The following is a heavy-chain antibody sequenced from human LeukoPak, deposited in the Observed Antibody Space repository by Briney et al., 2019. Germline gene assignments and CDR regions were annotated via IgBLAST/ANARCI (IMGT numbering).Heavy chain of an antibody. Sequence: ASVKVSCKASGYTFTSYYMHWVRQAPGQGLEWMGIINPSGGSTSYAQKFQGRVTMTRDTSTSTVYMELSSLRSEDAAVYYCARDSSGNHWYFDLWGRGTLVTVSS. D-gene: IGHD3-22*01. CDR3: ARDSSGNHWYFDL. CDR1: GYTFTSYY. J-gene: IGHJ2*01. CDR2: INPSGGST. V-gene: IGHV1-46*01.